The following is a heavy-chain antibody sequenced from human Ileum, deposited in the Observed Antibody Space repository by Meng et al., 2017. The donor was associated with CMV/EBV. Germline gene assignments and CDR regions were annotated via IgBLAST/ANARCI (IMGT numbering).Heavy chain of an antibody. CDR1: GFTFDDFG. CDR2: INWNGGST. D-gene: IGHD2-2*01. V-gene: IGHV3-20*04. J-gene: IGHJ6*02. CDR3: ARAGFCSTTSCYSWVPRNGMDV. Sequence: GGSLRLSCAASGFTFDDFGMNWVRRRPGRGLEWVSGINWNGGSTGYADSVKGRFTISRDNAKNSLYLQMNTLTAADTAVYYCARAGFCSTTSCYSWVPRNGMDVWGQGTTVTVSS.